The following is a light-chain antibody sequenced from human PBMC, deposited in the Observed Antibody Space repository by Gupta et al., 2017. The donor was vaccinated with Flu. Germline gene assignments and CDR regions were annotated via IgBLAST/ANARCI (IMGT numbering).Light chain of an antibody. J-gene: IGKJ4*01. CDR1: QSVKGA. Sequence: VLTPSPATLSLSPGERATLSCRASQSVKGALAWYQQKPGQAPRLLVYDASNRAAGIPVKFSGSGSGTDFTLTISNLEPEDFAVYYCQQRADWPLTFGGGTKVEIK. CDR2: DAS. CDR3: QQRADWPLT. V-gene: IGKV3-11*01.